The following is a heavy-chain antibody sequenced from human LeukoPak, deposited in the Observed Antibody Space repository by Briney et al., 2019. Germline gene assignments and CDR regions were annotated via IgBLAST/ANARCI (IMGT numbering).Heavy chain of an antibody. D-gene: IGHD3-3*01. CDR3: AREPYYDFWSGPPESFDY. J-gene: IGHJ4*02. V-gene: IGHV3-48*04. Sequence: GGSLRLSCAASGFTFSSYSMNWVRQAPGKGLEWVSYISSSSSTRYYADSVKGRFTISRDNAKNSLYLQMNSLRAEDTAVYYCAREPYYDFWSGPPESFDYWGQGTLVTVSS. CDR1: GFTFSSYS. CDR2: ISSSSSTR.